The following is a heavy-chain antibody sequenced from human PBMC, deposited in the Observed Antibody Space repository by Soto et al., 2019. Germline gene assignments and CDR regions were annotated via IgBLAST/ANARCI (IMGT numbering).Heavy chain of an antibody. D-gene: IGHD6-19*01. CDR3: ARDWGSSGWTYYYYGMDV. Sequence: ASVKVSCKASGYTFTGYYMHWVRQAPGQGLEWMGWINPNSGGTNYAQKFQGRVTMTRDTSISTAYMELSRLRSDDTAVYYCARDWGSSGWTYYYYGMDVWGQGTTVTVSS. V-gene: IGHV1-2*02. J-gene: IGHJ6*02. CDR2: INPNSGGT. CDR1: GYTFTGYY.